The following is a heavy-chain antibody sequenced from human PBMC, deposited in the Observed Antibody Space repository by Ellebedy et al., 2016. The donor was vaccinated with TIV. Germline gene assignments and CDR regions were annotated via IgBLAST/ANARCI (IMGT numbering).Heavy chain of an antibody. CDR2: IYSSGST. J-gene: IGHJ4*02. V-gene: IGHV4-31*03. Sequence: SETLSLXXTVSGGSISSVGNYWSWIRQLPGQGLEWIGYIYSSGSTYYNPSLSSRLTISVDTSKNQFSLKLTSVTAADTAVYYCARAANTARYYFDYWGQGTLATVSS. CDR3: ARAANTARYYFDY. D-gene: IGHD5-18*01. CDR1: GGSISSVGNY.